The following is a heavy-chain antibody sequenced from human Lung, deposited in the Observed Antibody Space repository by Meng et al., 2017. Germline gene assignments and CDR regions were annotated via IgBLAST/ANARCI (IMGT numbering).Heavy chain of an antibody. V-gene: IGHV4-34*01. D-gene: IGHD4-11*01. Sequence: VHVQLLGSGRLTRSETLSPPVVVSGGSFSDYYWSWIRQPPGKGLEWIGEINHSGSTNYNPSLESRATISVDTSQNNLSLKLSSVTAADSAVYYCARGPTTMAHDFDYWGQGTLVTVSS. CDR3: ARGPTTMAHDFDY. CDR1: GGSFSDYY. J-gene: IGHJ4*02. CDR2: INHSGST.